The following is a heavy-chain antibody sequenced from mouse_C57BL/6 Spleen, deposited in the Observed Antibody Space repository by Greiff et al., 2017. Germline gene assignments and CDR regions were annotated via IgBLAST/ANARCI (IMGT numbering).Heavy chain of an antibody. V-gene: IGHV1-55*01. J-gene: IGHJ2*01. Sequence: VQLQQPGAELVKPGASVKMSCKASGYTFTSYWITWVKQRPGQGLEWIGDIYPGSGSTNYNEKFKSKATLTVDTSSSTAYMQLSSLTSEDSAVYYCARWGYYDYDGHYWGQGTTLTVSS. CDR2: IYPGSGST. D-gene: IGHD2-4*01. CDR3: ARWGYYDYDGHY. CDR1: GYTFTSYW.